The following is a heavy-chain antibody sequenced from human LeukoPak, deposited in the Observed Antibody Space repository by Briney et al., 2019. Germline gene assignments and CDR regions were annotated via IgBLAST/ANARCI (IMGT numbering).Heavy chain of an antibody. CDR3: ARDRADYYDSSGYYSFDY. D-gene: IGHD3-22*01. CDR2: INPNSGGT. J-gene: IGHJ4*02. CDR1: GYTFTGYY. Sequence: ASVKVSCKASGYTFTGYYMHWVRQAPGQGLEWMGWINPNSGGTNYAQKFQGRVTMTRDTSISTAYMELSRLRSDDTAVYYCARDRADYYDSSGYYSFDYWGQGTLVTVSS. V-gene: IGHV1-2*02.